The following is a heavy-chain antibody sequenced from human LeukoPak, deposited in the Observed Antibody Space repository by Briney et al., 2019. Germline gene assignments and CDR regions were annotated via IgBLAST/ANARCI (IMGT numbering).Heavy chain of an antibody. D-gene: IGHD3-16*01. Sequence: TSSQTLSLTCTVSGGSISSGDYYWSWIRQPPGKGLEWIGYIYYSGSTYYNPSLKSRVTISVDTSKNQFSLKLSSVTAADTAVYYCARVDGGNYFDYWGQGTLVTVSS. CDR2: IYYSGST. V-gene: IGHV4-30-4*01. J-gene: IGHJ4*02. CDR3: ARVDGGNYFDY. CDR1: GGSISSGDYY.